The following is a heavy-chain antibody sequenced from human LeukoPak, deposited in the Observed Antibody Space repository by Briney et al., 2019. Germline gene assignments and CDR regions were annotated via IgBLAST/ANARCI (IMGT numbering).Heavy chain of an antibody. D-gene: IGHD2-8*02. Sequence: SVKVSCKASGGTFSGYAISWVRQAPGQGLEWMGRIIPIFGTANYAQKFQDRVTITTDESTSTAYMELSSLRSEDTAVYYCARAGGSNWFDPWGQGTLVTVSS. J-gene: IGHJ5*02. CDR2: IIPIFGTA. V-gene: IGHV1-69*05. CDR1: GGTFSGYA. CDR3: ARAGGSNWFDP.